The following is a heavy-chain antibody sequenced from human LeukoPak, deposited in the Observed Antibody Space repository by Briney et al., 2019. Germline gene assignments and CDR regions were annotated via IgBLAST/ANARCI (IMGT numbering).Heavy chain of an antibody. CDR2: INHSGST. D-gene: IGHD6-19*01. CDR1: GGSFRGYY. V-gene: IGHV4-34*01. J-gene: IGHJ6*02. Sequence: SETLSLTCAVYGGSFRGYYWSWVRQPPGKGLEWIGEINHSGSTNYNPSLKSRVTISVDTSKNQFSLKLSSVTAADTAVYYCARGGIVGQWLSYYYFYGMDVWGQGTTVTVSS. CDR3: ARGGIVGQWLSYYYFYGMDV.